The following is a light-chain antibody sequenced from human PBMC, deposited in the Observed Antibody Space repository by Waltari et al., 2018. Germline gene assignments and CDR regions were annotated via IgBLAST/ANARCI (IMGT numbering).Light chain of an antibody. CDR2: DAT. Sequence: EIVLTQSPVTLSLSPGQRATLSCRASQSVDNFLGWYHQKAGQAPRLLIYDATKRAPGSPARFSGVGSGTDFTLTISSLEPEDVGLYYCHQGTTWPRTFGQGTKLEI. CDR3: HQGTTWPRT. V-gene: IGKV3-11*01. CDR1: QSVDNF. J-gene: IGKJ2*01.